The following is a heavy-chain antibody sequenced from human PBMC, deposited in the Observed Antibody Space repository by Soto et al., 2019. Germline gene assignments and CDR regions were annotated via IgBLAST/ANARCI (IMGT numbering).Heavy chain of an antibody. V-gene: IGHV3-23*01. J-gene: IGHJ5*02. CDR3: AKAGSSSWQHNWFDP. D-gene: IGHD6-13*01. CDR1: GFTFSSYA. Sequence: PGGSLRLSCAASGFTFSSYAMSWVRQAPGKGLEWVSAISGSGGSTYYADSVKGRFTISRDNSKNTLYLQMNSLRAEDTAVYYCAKAGSSSWQHNWFDPWGQGTLVTVSS. CDR2: ISGSGGST.